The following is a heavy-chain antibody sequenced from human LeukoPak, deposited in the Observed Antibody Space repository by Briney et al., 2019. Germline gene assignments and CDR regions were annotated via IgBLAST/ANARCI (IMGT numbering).Heavy chain of an antibody. Sequence: TGGSLRLSCAASGFTFSDYYMSWIRQAPGKGLEWVSYISSSGSTIYYADSVKGRFTISRDNAKNSLYLQMNSLRAEDTAVYYCARDLGVGYYNYMDVWGKGTTVTVSS. D-gene: IGHD3-10*01. CDR1: GFTFSDYY. J-gene: IGHJ6*03. V-gene: IGHV3-11*04. CDR3: ARDLGVGYYNYMDV. CDR2: ISSSGSTI.